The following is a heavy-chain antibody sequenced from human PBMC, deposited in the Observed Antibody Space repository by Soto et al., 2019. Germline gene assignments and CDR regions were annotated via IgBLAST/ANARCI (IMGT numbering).Heavy chain of an antibody. D-gene: IGHD3-3*01. Sequence: QVQLVQSGAEVKKPGSSVKVSCKASGGTFTSYAISWVHQAPGQGLEWVGGINSILRITKYAQKFQGRVTITADESTSTAYMEFNSLRSEDTAVFYGERGLEAPMDVWGQGTTVTVSS. J-gene: IGHJ6*02. CDR2: INSILRIT. CDR3: ERGLEAPMDV. CDR1: GGTFTSYA. V-gene: IGHV1-69*01.